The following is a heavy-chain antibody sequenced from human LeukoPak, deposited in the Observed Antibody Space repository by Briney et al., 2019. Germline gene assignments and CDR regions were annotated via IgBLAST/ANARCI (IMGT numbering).Heavy chain of an antibody. J-gene: IGHJ4*02. CDR2: ISYDGSNK. V-gene: IGHV3-30-3*01. CDR1: GVTFSSYA. D-gene: IGHD3-22*01. Sequence: PGGSLRLSCAASGVTFSSYAMHWVRQAPGKGLEWVAVISYDGSNKYYADSVKGRFTISRDNSKNTLYLQMNSLRAEDTAVYCCARGPRFDYYDCSGYKSALDYCGQGTLVTVSS. CDR3: ARGPRFDYYDCSGYKSALDY.